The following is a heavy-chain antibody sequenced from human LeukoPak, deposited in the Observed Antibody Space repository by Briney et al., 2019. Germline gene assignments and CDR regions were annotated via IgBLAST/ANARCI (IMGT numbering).Heavy chain of an antibody. J-gene: IGHJ4*02. CDR2: IYSGGST. CDR3: ARGENDYGDYAIY. Sequence: GGSLRLSCAASGFTVSSNYMSGVRQAPGKGREGGSFIYSGGSTYYADSVKGRFTISRDNSKNTLYLQMNSLRAEDTAVYYCARGENDYGDYAIYWGQGTLVTVSS. V-gene: IGHV3-53*01. CDR1: GFTVSSNY. D-gene: IGHD4-17*01.